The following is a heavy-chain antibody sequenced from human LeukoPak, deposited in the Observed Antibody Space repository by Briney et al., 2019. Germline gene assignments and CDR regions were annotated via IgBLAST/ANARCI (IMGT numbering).Heavy chain of an antibody. V-gene: IGHV3-23*01. CDR2: ISGSGGST. Sequence: GGSLRLSCAASGFTFSSYAMSWVRQAPGGGLEWVSAISGSGGSTYYADSVKGRFTISRDNSKNTLYLQMNSLRAEDTAVYYCAKSPTIAVAGTEIDYWGQGTLVTVSS. J-gene: IGHJ4*02. D-gene: IGHD6-19*01. CDR3: AKSPTIAVAGTEIDY. CDR1: GFTFSSYA.